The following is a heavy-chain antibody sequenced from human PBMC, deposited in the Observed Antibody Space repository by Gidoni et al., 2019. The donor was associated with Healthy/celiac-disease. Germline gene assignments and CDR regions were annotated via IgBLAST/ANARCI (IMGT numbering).Heavy chain of an antibody. V-gene: IGHV1-69*08. CDR1: GGTFSSYT. CDR3: AREDIVGATTSGPFDY. D-gene: IGHD1-26*01. CDR2: IIPILGIA. Sequence: QVQLVQSGAEVKKPGSSVKVSCKASGGTFSSYTISWVRQAPGQGLEWMGRIIPILGIANSAQKFQGRVTITADKSTSTAYMELSSLRSEDTAVYYCAREDIVGATTSGPFDYWGQGTLVTVSS. J-gene: IGHJ4*02.